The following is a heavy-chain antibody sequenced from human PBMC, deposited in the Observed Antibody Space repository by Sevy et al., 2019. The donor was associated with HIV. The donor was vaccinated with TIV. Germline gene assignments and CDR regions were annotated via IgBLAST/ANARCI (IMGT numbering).Heavy chain of an antibody. J-gene: IGHJ4*02. CDR3: ARPGWAETYYDFWSGYSNYFDY. D-gene: IGHD3-3*01. CDR1: GYSFTSYW. Sequence: GESLKISCKGSGYSFTSYWIGWVRQMPGKGLEWMGIIYPGDSDTRYSPSFQGQVTISADKSISTDYLQWSSLKASDTAMYYCARPGWAETYYDFWSGYSNYFDYWGQGTLVTVSS. CDR2: IYPGDSDT. V-gene: IGHV5-51*01.